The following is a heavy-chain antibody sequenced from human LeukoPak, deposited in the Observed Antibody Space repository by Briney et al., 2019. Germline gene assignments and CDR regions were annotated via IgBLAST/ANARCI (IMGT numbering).Heavy chain of an antibody. J-gene: IGHJ4*02. D-gene: IGHD3-3*01. CDR2: ISSSGSTI. CDR1: GFTFSDYY. CDR3: ARSDRVTIFGVVITQHLYDY. Sequence: GGSLRLSCAASGFTFSDYYMSWIRQAPGKGLEWVSYISSSGSTIYYADSVKGRFTISRDNAKNSLYLQMNSLRAEDTAVYYCARSDRVTIFGVVITQHLYDYWGQGTLVTVSS. V-gene: IGHV3-11*01.